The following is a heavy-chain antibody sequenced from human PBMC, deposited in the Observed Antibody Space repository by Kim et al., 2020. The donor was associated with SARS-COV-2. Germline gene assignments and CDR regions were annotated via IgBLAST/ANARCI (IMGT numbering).Heavy chain of an antibody. Sequence: NPAVERRVTISVETSKNQFSLTLSSVSAADTDVYYCARGLWFGEDYFDYWGQGNLVTVSS. J-gene: IGHJ4*02. D-gene: IGHD3-10*01. CDR3: ARGLWFGEDYFDY. V-gene: IGHV4-34*01.